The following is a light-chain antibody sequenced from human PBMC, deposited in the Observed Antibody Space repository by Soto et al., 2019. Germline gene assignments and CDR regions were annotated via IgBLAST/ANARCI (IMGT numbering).Light chain of an antibody. CDR1: QGISSY. CDR3: QQYYSYPPT. J-gene: IGKJ3*01. V-gene: IGKV1-8*01. Sequence: AIRMTQSPSSFSASTGDRVTITCRASQGISSYLAWYQQKPGKAPKLLIYAASTLQSGVPSRFSGSGSGTDFTLTISCLQAEDFETYYWQQYYSYPPTFGPGTKVDI. CDR2: AAS.